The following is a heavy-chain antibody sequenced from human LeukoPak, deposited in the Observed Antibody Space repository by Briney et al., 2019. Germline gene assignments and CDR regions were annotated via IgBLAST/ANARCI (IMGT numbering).Heavy chain of an antibody. D-gene: IGHD2-2*01. CDR2: ISYDGSNK. J-gene: IGHJ4*02. Sequence: GGSLRLSCAASGFTFSSYAMHWVCQAPGKGLEWVAVISYDGSNKYYADSVKGRFTISRDNSKNTLYLQMNSLRAEDTAVYYCARDFERYTSSRTPSDYWGRGTLVTVSS. CDR3: ARDFERYTSSRTPSDY. V-gene: IGHV3-30*04. CDR1: GFTFSSYA.